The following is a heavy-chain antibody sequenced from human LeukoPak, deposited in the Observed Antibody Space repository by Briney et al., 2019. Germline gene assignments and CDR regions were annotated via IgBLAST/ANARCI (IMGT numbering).Heavy chain of an antibody. V-gene: IGHV3-30*02. CDR1: GFTLSYYG. CDR3: ARGVFRY. Sequence: PGGSLRLSCTASGFTLSYYGMHWVRQAPGKGLELVALMRSDGSKTSYADSVKGRFTISRDISRNTLYLQMNSLRAEDTAVYYCARGVFRYWGQGTLVTVSS. J-gene: IGHJ4*02. D-gene: IGHD2/OR15-2a*01. CDR2: MRSDGSKT.